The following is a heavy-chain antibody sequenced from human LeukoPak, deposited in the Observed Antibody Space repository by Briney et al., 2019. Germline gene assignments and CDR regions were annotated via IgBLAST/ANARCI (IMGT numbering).Heavy chain of an antibody. CDR2: INHSGST. J-gene: IGHJ3*02. Sequence: PSETLSLTCAVYGGSFSGYYWSWIRQPPGKGLEWIGEINHSGSTNYNPSLKSRVTISVDTSKNQFSLKLSSVTAADTAVYYCAGGLRYFDWLLSDAFDIWGQGTMVTVSS. CDR3: AGGLRYFDWLLSDAFDI. V-gene: IGHV4-34*01. D-gene: IGHD3-9*01. CDR1: GGSFSGYY.